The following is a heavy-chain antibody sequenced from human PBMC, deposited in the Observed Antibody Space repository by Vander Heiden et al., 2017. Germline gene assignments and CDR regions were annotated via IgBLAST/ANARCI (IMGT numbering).Heavy chain of an antibody. J-gene: IGHJ4*02. V-gene: IGHV3-30*18. CDR1: GFTFSSYG. CDR2: ISYDGSNK. D-gene: IGHD6-13*01. CDR3: AKVSLTYSSSWSPFDY. Sequence: QVQLVESGGGVVQPGRYLRLSCAASGFTFSSYGMHWVRQAPGKGLEWVAVISYDGSNKYYADSVKGRFTISRDNSKNTLDLQMNSLRAEDTAVYYCAKVSLTYSSSWSPFDYWGQGTLVTVSS.